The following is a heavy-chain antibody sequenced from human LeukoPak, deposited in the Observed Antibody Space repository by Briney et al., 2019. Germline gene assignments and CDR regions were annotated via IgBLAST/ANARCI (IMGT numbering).Heavy chain of an antibody. Sequence: QPGRSLRLSCAASGFTFSSYAMHWVRQAPGKGLEWVAVISYDGSNKYYADSVKGRFTISRDNSKNTLYLQMNSLRAEDTAMYYCARDGYCSGGSCYSFDPWGQGTLVTVSS. D-gene: IGHD2-15*01. J-gene: IGHJ5*02. CDR3: ARDGYCSGGSCYSFDP. V-gene: IGHV3-30-3*01. CDR2: ISYDGSNK. CDR1: GFTFSSYA.